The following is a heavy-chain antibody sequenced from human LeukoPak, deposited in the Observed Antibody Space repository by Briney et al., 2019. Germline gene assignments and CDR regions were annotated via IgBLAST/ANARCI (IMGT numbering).Heavy chain of an antibody. CDR3: ARYLRPRYSGSSYYFDY. D-gene: IGHD1-26*01. CDR2: IKQDGSEK. CDR1: GFTFSSYW. Sequence: GGSLRLSCAASGFTFSSYWMSWVRQAPGKGLEWVANIKQDGSEKYYVDSVKGRFTISRDNAKNSLYLQMNSLRAEDTAVYYCARYLRPRYSGSSYYFDYWGQGTLVTASS. V-gene: IGHV3-7*01. J-gene: IGHJ4*02.